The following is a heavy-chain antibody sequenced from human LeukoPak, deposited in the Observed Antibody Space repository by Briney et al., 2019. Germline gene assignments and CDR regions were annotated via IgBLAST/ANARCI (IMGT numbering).Heavy chain of an antibody. CDR3: TRDRGGRWFGELLGFDN. D-gene: IGHD3-10*01. V-gene: IGHV3-15*01. CDR1: GFTFSNAW. Sequence: GGSLRLSCAASGFTFSNAWMSWVRQAPGKGLEWIAFIRSSHHGATREYAASVKGRFIISRDDSKNIAYLQMDSLKTEDTGVYFCTRDRGGRWFGELLGFDNWGQGTLLTVSS. J-gene: IGHJ4*02. CDR2: IRSSHHGATR.